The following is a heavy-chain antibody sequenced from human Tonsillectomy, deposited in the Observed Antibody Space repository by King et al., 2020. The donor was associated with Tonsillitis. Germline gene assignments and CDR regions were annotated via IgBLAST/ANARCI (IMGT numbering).Heavy chain of an antibody. CDR2: IYPGDSDT. Sequence: QLVQSGAEVKKPGESLKISCKGSGYDFSTYYIGWVRQKPGKGLEWMGIIYPGDSDTRYSPSFQGQGTFSADKSINTAYLQWSGLKASDTAMYYFARRPFSTTTTCFNNFDYWGQGTLVTVSS. V-gene: IGHV5-51*01. CDR3: ARRPFSTTTTCFNNFDY. D-gene: IGHD2-2*01. CDR1: GYDFSTYY. J-gene: IGHJ4*02.